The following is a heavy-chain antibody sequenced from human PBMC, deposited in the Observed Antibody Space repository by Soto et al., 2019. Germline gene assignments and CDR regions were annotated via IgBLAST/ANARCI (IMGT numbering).Heavy chain of an antibody. Sequence: SQTLSLTCAISGDSVSSNSAAWNWIRQSPSRGLEWLGRTYYRSKWYNDYAVSVKSRITINPDTSKNTLYLQMNSLRAEDTAVYYCARAGPGYYYMDVWGKGTTVTVSS. CDR1: GDSVSSNSAA. CDR3: ARAGPGYYYMDV. J-gene: IGHJ6*03. V-gene: IGHV6-1*01. CDR2: TYYRSKWYN.